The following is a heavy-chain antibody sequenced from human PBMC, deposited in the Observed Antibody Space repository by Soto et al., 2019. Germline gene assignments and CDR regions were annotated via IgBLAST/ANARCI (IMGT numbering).Heavy chain of an antibody. Sequence: EVQLVESGGGLVQPGGFLRLSCAASGVSLSDYWMSWVRQAPGKGLEWVANIKQDESDKHYVDSVKGRFTISRDNAMNSVFLQMNSLRADDTAVYYCAGRSSPSYYYYYMDVWAKGTTVTVSS. CDR1: GVSLSDYW. D-gene: IGHD2-2*01. CDR2: IKQDESDK. J-gene: IGHJ6*03. CDR3: AGRSSPSYYYYYMDV. V-gene: IGHV3-7*01.